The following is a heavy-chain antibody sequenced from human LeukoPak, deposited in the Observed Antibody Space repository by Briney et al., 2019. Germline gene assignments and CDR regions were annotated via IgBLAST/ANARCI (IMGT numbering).Heavy chain of an antibody. CDR1: GLTFSSYW. Sequence: PGGSLRLSCAASGLTFSSYWMSWVRQAPGKGLEWVANIKQDGGEKYYVDSVKGRFTISRDNAKSSLYLQMNSLRAEGTAVDYCARAGRGDSSTYYYFDYWGQGTLVTVSS. D-gene: IGHD3-22*01. J-gene: IGHJ4*02. CDR3: ARAGRGDSSTYYYFDY. CDR2: IKQDGGEK. V-gene: IGHV3-7*03.